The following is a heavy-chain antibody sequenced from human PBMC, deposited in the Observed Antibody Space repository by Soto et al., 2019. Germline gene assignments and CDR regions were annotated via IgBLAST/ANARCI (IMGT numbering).Heavy chain of an antibody. J-gene: IGHJ4*02. D-gene: IGHD1-1*01. V-gene: IGHV3-30*18. CDR1: GFSFRTYG. Sequence: GGSLRLSCAASGFSFRTYGMHWVRQAPGKGLEWVAAVTDDGSKTYYGDSVKGRFTISRDNSKNTLFLQMNSLRIEDTAVYYCAKVGDVYNSFFDYWGQGALVTVSS. CDR3: AKVGDVYNSFFDY. CDR2: VTDDGSKT.